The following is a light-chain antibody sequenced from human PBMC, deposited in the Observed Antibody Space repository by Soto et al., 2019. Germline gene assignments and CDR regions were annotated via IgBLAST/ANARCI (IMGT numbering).Light chain of an antibody. J-gene: IGLJ2*01. CDR1: SSNIGAGYD. CDR3: QSYDNGLSGSMV. Sequence: QSVLTQPPSVSGTPGQRVTISCTGTSSNIGAGYDVHWYQQVPGTAPKLLIYGNTNRPSGVPDRFSGSKSGTSASLAITGLQAEDEADYYCQSYDNGLSGSMVFGGGPSSPS. V-gene: IGLV1-40*01. CDR2: GNT.